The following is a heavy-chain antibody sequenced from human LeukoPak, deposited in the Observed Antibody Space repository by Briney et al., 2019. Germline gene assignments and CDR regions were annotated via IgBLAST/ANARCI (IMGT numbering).Heavy chain of an antibody. D-gene: IGHD3-10*01. CDR3: ARDEGNFDY. CDR1: GFTVSSNY. J-gene: IGHJ4*02. Sequence: GGSLRLSCAASGFTVSSNYMSWVRQAPGKGLEWVSDIYSGGSTYYAASVKGRVTISRDNSKNSLYLQMSSLRAEDTAVYYCARDEGNFDYWGQGTLVTVSS. CDR2: IYSGGST. V-gene: IGHV3-53*01.